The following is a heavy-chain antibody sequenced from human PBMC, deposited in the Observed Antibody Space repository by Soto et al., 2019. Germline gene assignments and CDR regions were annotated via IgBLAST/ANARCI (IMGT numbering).Heavy chain of an antibody. CDR1: GGSFSGYY. CDR2: INHSGST. V-gene: IGHV4-34*01. CDR3: ARVSIFGVVTVNYYGMDV. D-gene: IGHD3-3*01. Sequence: SETLSLTCAVYGGSFSGYYWSWIRQPPGKGLEWIGEINHSGSTNYNPSLKSRVTISVDTSKNQFSLKLSSVTAADTAVYYCARVSIFGVVTVNYYGMDVWGQGTTVTVS. J-gene: IGHJ6*02.